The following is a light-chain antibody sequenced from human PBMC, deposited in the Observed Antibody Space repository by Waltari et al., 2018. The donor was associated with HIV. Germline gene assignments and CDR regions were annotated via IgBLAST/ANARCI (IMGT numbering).Light chain of an antibody. Sequence: DIQMAQSPSTLAASVGDRVTVTCRSSQCDGSYLAWYQRKPGKASKLLMYQASSVETVVPTRFRGIGSGTYFTLSITDLQPDDFATYYCQQYHTYLTFGQGTDLG. J-gene: IGKJ2*01. V-gene: IGKV1-5*01. CDR1: QCDGSY. CDR2: QAS. CDR3: QQYHTYLT.